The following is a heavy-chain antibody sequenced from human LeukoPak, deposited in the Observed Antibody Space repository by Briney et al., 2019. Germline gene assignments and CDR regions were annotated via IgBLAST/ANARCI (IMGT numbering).Heavy chain of an antibody. D-gene: IGHD5-18*01. V-gene: IGHV4-59*04. CDR1: GGSISSYY. CDR3: ARHCNTAMVSYYYYGMDV. CDR2: IYYSGST. Sequence: SETLSLTCTVSGGSISSYYWSWIRQPPGKGLEWIGYIYYSGSTYYNPSLKSRVTISVDTSKNQFSLKLSSVTAADTAVYYCARHCNTAMVSYYYYGMDVWGQGTTVTVSS. J-gene: IGHJ6*02.